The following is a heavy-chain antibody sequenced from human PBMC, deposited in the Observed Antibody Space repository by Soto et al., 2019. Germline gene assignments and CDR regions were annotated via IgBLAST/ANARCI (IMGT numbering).Heavy chain of an antibody. J-gene: IGHJ3*02. V-gene: IGHV3-23*01. D-gene: IGHD4-17*01. CDR3: AKATVTTFGAFDI. CDR2: ISGSGGST. Sequence: LRLSCAASGFTFSSYSMSWVRQAPGKGLEWVSAISGSGGSTYYADSVKGRFTISRDNSKNTLYLQMNSLRAEDTAVYYCAKATVTTFGAFDIWGQGTMVTVSS. CDR1: GFTFSSYS.